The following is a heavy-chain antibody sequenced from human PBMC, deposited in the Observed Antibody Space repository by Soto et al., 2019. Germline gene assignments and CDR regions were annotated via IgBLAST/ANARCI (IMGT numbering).Heavy chain of an antibody. J-gene: IGHJ4*02. CDR2: IYYSGST. Sequence: PSETLSLPCTVSGGSISSYYWGWIRQPPGKGLEWIGYIYYSGSTNYNPSLKSRVTISVDTSKNQFSLKLSSVTAADTAVYYCASQSIAVAGNDYWGQGTLVTVSS. CDR1: GGSISSYY. V-gene: IGHV4-59*01. D-gene: IGHD6-19*01. CDR3: ASQSIAVAGNDY.